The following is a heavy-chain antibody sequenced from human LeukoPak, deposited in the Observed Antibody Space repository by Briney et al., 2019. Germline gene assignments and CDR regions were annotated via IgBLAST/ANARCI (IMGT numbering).Heavy chain of an antibody. J-gene: IGHJ4*02. CDR3: ARDRVDYFDY. V-gene: IGHV4-59*12. CDR1: GGSISSYY. Sequence: PSETLSLTCTVSGGSISSYYWSWIRQPPGKGLEWIGDIYYSGSTNYNPSLKSRVTISVDTSKNPFSLKLSSVTAADTAVYYCARDRVDYFDYWGQGTLVTVSS. CDR2: IYYSGST.